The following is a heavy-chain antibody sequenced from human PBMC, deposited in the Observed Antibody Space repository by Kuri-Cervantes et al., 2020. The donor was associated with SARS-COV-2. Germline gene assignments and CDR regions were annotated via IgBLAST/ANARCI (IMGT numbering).Heavy chain of an antibody. D-gene: IGHD4-17*01. CDR1: GFTFSSYA. J-gene: IGHJ2*01. V-gene: IGHV3-30-3*01. Sequence: GESLKISCAASGFTFSSYAMHWVRQAPGKGLEWVAVISYDGSNKYYADSVKGRFTISRDNSKNTLYLQMNSLRAEDTAVYYCAKGGMTTVTALDWYFDLWGRGTLVTVSS. CDR2: ISYDGSNK. CDR3: AKGGMTTVTALDWYFDL.